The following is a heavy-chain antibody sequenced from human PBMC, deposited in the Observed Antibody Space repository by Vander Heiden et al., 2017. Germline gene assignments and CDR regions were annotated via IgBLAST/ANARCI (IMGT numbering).Heavy chain of an antibody. V-gene: IGHV3-9*01. CDR3: AKAFTSGWRLHFDM. CDR2: ISWDGGSI. D-gene: IGHD6-19*01. J-gene: IGHJ3*02. Sequence: EVQLVESGGNLVQPGRSLRLSCAASGLILDDYAMTSVRQAPGKGLEWVSGISWDGGSIVYADSVRGRFTISRDNAKNSLYPQMNSLRREDTALYYCAKAFTSGWRLHFDMWGQGTMVTVSS. CDR1: GLILDDYA.